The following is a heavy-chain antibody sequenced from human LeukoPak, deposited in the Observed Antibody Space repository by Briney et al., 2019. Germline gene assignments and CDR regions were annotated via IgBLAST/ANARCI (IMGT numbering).Heavy chain of an antibody. D-gene: IGHD2/OR15-2a*01. Sequence: PSETLSLTCSVSGGSVGGRDYFWGWIRQAPGKGLEWIANIYYSGNTFYNPSLKSRVSIFVESSKNHLSLNFTSVTAADTAVYYCARSNIGEDAFDIWGQGTMVTVSS. CDR1: GGSVGGRDYF. CDR2: IYYSGNT. V-gene: IGHV4-39*02. J-gene: IGHJ3*02. CDR3: ARSNIGEDAFDI.